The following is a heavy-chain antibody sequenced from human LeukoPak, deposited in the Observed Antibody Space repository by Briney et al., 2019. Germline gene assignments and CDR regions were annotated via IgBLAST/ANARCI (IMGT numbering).Heavy chain of an antibody. CDR1: GLTFSSYA. V-gene: IGHV3-23*01. J-gene: IGHJ6*02. D-gene: IGHD1-26*01. CDR2: ISCSGGTT. Sequence: GGSLRLSCAASGLTFSSYAMSWVRQAPGTGLEWVSGISCSGGTTYYADSVKGRFTISRDNSKNTLYLQMNSLRAEDTAVYYCAKAGGSYCALGYYYYYGMDVWGQGTTVTVSS. CDR3: AKAGGSYCALGYYYYYGMDV.